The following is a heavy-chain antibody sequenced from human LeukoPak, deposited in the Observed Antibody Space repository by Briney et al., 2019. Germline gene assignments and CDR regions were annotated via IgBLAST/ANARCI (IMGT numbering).Heavy chain of an antibody. CDR3: VRLQPNTGEWAFDI. J-gene: IGHJ3*02. D-gene: IGHD1-1*01. Sequence: SETLSLTCTVSGCSISSYYWSWIRQAPGEGLEWIGYISNSGSTNYNPSLKSRVTISVDTSKNQLSLKLTSVTAADTAVYHCVRLQPNTGEWAFDIWGQGTMVTVSS. CDR2: ISNSGST. V-gene: IGHV4-59*01. CDR1: GCSISSYY.